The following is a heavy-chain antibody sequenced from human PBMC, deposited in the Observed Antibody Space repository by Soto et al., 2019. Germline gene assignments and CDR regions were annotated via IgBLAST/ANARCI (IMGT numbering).Heavy chain of an antibody. J-gene: IGHJ4*02. Sequence: QLQLQESGPGLVKPSETLSLTCTVSGGSISSSSYYWGWIRQPPGKGLEWIGSIYYSGSTYYNPSLKSRVTISVDTSKNQFSLKLSSVTAADTAVYYCARPVEVPASGRGGGFDYWGQGTLVTVSS. CDR3: ARPVEVPASGRGGGFDY. D-gene: IGHD2-2*01. CDR1: GGSISSSSYY. V-gene: IGHV4-39*01. CDR2: IYYSGST.